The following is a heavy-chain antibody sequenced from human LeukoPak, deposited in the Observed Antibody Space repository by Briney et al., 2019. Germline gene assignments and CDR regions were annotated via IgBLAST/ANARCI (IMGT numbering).Heavy chain of an antibody. J-gene: IGHJ1*01. CDR3: VMTAGRASATDH. V-gene: IGHV3-11*04. D-gene: IGHD2-2*01. Sequence: PGGSLRLSCAASGLTSRFAFSDYYMSWLRQAPGKGLERLSYISNSGDTIYYAVSVKGRFTISRDNAKNSLYLQMNSLRVEDTATYCCVMTAGRASATDHWGQGALVTVSS. CDR2: ISNSGDTI. CDR1: GLTSRFAFSDYY.